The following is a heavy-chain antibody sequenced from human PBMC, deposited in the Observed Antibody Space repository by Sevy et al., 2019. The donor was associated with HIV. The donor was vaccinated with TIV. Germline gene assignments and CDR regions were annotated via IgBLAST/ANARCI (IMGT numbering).Heavy chain of an antibody. CDR1: GFTFSSYA. CDR2: ISYDGSNK. Sequence: GGSLRLSCAASGFTFSSYAMHWVRQAPGKGLEWVAVISYDGSNKYYADSVKGRFTISRDNSKNTLYLQMNSLRAEDTAVYYYARDPRWGTPTSYYYYYYMDVWGKGTTVTVSS. J-gene: IGHJ6*03. CDR3: ARDPRWGTPTSYYYYYYMDV. D-gene: IGHD3-16*01. V-gene: IGHV3-30-3*01.